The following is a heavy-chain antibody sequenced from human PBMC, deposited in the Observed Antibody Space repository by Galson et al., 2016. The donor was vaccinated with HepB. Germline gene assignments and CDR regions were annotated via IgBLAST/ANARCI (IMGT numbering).Heavy chain of an antibody. D-gene: IGHD1-26*01. CDR1: GFTFSNVW. V-gene: IGHV3-15*01. Sequence: SLRLSCAASGFTFSNVWMSWVRQAPGKGLEWVGRIKSKTHGGTTDYAPPVKGRFTISRDDSKNTLYLQMNSLKTEDTAVYYCTTDRGTLGAAGWFDPWGQGTLVTVSS. CDR2: IKSKTHGGTT. J-gene: IGHJ5*02. CDR3: TTDRGTLGAAGWFDP.